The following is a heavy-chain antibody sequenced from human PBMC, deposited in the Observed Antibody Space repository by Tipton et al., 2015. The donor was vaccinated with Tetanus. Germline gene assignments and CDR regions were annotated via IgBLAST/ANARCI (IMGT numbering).Heavy chain of an antibody. CDR3: ARAHCTDGVCNFDF. CDR1: GYIFNNYW. J-gene: IGHJ4*02. CDR2: IYPGDSDT. V-gene: IGHV5-51*01. Sequence: VQLVQSGGEVKKPGESLKISCKGSGYIFNNYWIGWVRQKPGKGLEGMGIIYPGDSDTRYSPSFPGQVTISVDESINTAYLQWSSLKASDTSMFYCARAHCTDGVCNFDFWGQGALVTVAS. D-gene: IGHD2-8*01.